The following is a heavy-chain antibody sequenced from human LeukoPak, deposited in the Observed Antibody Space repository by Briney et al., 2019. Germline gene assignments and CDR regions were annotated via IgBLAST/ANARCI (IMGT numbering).Heavy chain of an antibody. CDR3: ATIVGANWDFDY. CDR2: ISSSSSYT. D-gene: IGHD1-26*01. V-gene: IGHV3-11*03. CDR1: GFTFSDYY. J-gene: IGHJ4*02. Sequence: GRSLRLSCAASGFTFSDYYMSWIRQAPGKGLEWVSYISSSSSYTNYADSVKGRFTISRDNAKNSLYLQMNSLRAEDTAVYYCATIVGANWDFDYWGQGTLVTVSS.